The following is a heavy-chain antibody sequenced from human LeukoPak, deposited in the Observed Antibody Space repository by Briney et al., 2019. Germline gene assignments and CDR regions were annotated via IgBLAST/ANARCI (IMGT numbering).Heavy chain of an antibody. V-gene: IGHV1-18*01. CDR1: GYTFTSYG. CDR2: ISAYNGNT. J-gene: IGHJ6*02. Sequence: GASVKVSCKASGYTFTSYGISWVRQAPGQGLEWMGWISAYNGNTNYAQKLQGRVTMTTDTSTSTAYMELRSLRSDDTAVYYCASGTSYYGSGLYYYYGMDVWGQGTTVTVSS. D-gene: IGHD3-10*01. CDR3: ASGTSYYGSGLYYYYGMDV.